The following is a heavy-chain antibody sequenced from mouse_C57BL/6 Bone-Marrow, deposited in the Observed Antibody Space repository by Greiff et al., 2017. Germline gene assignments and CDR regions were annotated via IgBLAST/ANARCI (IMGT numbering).Heavy chain of an antibody. CDR1: GFTFSDYY. J-gene: IGHJ2*01. Sequence: EVKLLESEGGLVQPGSSMKLSCTASGFTFSDYYMAWVRQVPEKGLEWVANINYDGSSTYYLDSLKSRFIISGDNATNILYLQMSSLKSEDTATYYCARGPSTTVVGYDFGDWGQGTTLTVSS. CDR3: ARGPSTTVVGYDFGD. CDR2: INYDGSST. V-gene: IGHV5-16*01. D-gene: IGHD1-1*01.